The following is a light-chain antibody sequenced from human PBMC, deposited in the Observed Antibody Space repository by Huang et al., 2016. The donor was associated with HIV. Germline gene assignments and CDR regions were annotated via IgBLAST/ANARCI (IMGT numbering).Light chain of an antibody. V-gene: IGKV1-16*01. CDR3: QHDEGYPRT. Sequence: DIQMTQSPSSLSASVGDRVTITCRASQDVSEYLAWFQQKPGKAPKSLIYAASNLESGVPSRFSGRGSGTKFTLTISSLQPEDFATYYCQHDEGYPRTFGQGTKLDIK. J-gene: IGKJ2*01. CDR1: QDVSEY. CDR2: AAS.